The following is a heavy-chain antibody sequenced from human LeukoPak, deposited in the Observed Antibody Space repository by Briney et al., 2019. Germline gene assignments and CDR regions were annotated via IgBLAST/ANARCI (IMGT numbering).Heavy chain of an antibody. V-gene: IGHV3-48*02. Sequence: PGGSLRLSCAASGFTFSTHSMNWVRQAPGKGLEWVSYISGGTSTIFYADSVKGRFTISRDNAQRSLYLQMNSLGDEDTAVYYCARDGRGYYDSSAYSLDYWGQGTLVTVSS. D-gene: IGHD3-22*01. CDR2: ISGGTSTI. CDR3: ARDGRGYYDSSAYSLDY. CDR1: GFTFSTHS. J-gene: IGHJ4*02.